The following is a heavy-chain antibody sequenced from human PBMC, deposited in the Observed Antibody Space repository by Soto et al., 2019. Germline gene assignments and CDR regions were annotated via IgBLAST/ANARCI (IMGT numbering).Heavy chain of an antibody. D-gene: IGHD6-19*01. V-gene: IGHV1-69*01. J-gene: IGHJ4*02. CDR3: ARPNGSYRSGYSYFDY. Sequence: QVQLVQSGAEVKQPGSSVKVSCKTSGGTFSTYAIYWVRQAPGQGLEWMGAIIPLFGTADYAQKFQVRVTITADESTSTAYMELSSLRSEDTAVYYCARPNGSYRSGYSYFDYWGQGTLVTVSS. CDR2: IIPLFGTA. CDR1: GGTFSTYA.